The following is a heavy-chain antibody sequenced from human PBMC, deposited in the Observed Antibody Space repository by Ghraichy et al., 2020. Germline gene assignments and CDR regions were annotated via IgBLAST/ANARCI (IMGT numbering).Heavy chain of an antibody. CDR1: GGPFSSIDAY. CDR3: ATGRDAYKVRL. Sequence: SETLSLTCTVSGGPFSSIDAYWIWIRLAPGKELEYIGHICYTGSSTYSPSLKNRVAIFFDTPMNQVILKLRSVTAADKGVYYCATGRDAYKVRLWGQGTPVTVSS. J-gene: IGHJ4*02. CDR2: ICYTGSS. D-gene: IGHD5-24*01. V-gene: IGHV4-61*08.